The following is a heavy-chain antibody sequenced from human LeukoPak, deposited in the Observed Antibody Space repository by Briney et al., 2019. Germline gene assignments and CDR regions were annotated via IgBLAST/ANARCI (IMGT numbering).Heavy chain of an antibody. J-gene: IGHJ6*02. CDR2: INHNGHVN. CDR1: GFTFSSYW. D-gene: IGHD3-16*01. V-gene: IGHV3-7*03. CDR3: ARGGGLDV. Sequence: GGSLRLSCAASGFTFSSYWMNWARQAPGKGLEWVASINHNGHVNYYVDSVKGRFTISRDNAKNSLYLQMSNLRAEDTAVYFCARGGGLDVWGQGATVTVSS.